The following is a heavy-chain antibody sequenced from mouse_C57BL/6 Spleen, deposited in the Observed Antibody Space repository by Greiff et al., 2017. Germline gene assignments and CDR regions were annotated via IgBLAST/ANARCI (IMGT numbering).Heavy chain of an antibody. CDR2: INPSSGYT. Sequence: QVQLKQSGAELAKPGASVKLSCKASGYTFTSYWMHWVKQRPGQGLEWIGYINPSSGYTKYNQKFKDKATLTADKSSSTAYMQLSSLTYEDSAVYYCARRALYYDYDVYAMDYWGQGTSVTVSS. CDR3: ARRALYYDYDVYAMDY. V-gene: IGHV1-7*01. D-gene: IGHD2-4*01. J-gene: IGHJ4*01. CDR1: GYTFTSYW.